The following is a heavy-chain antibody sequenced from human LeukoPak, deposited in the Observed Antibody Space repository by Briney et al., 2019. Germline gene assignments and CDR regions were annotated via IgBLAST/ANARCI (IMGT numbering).Heavy chain of an antibody. J-gene: IGHJ6*02. V-gene: IGHV1-69*04. Sequence: SVKVSCKASGGTFSSYAISWVRQAPGQGLEWMGRIIPILGIANYAQKFQGRVTITADKSTSTAYMELSSLRSEDTAAYYCARDRLVRGVKEDYYYYGMDVWGQGTTVTVSS. D-gene: IGHD3-10*01. CDR1: GGTFSSYA. CDR2: IIPILGIA. CDR3: ARDRLVRGVKEDYYYYGMDV.